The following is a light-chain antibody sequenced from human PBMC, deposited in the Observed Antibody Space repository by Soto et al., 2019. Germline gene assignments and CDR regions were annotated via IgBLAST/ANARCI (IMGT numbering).Light chain of an antibody. CDR1: QGITSW. Sequence: IQMRQSPSSLSASVGDRVTITFRASQGITSWLSWYQQKPGKAPKLLIYSASSLQSGVPSRFSGSGSGTYFTLPISSLQPEDFATYYCQQNNSCPLTFGGGTKVDIK. V-gene: IGKV1-12*01. CDR2: SAS. J-gene: IGKJ4*01. CDR3: QQNNSCPLT.